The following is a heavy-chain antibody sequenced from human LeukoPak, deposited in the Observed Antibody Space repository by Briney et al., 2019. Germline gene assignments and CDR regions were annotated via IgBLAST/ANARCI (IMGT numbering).Heavy chain of an antibody. Sequence: PSQTLSLTCTVSGGSISSGGYYWSWIRQHPGKGLDWIGYIYYSGSTHYNPSLKSRVTMSVDTSKNQFSLKLTSVTAADTAVYYCARVGPHGEWFYFDHWGQGTLVTVSS. V-gene: IGHV4-31*03. CDR3: ARVGPHGEWFYFDH. J-gene: IGHJ4*02. CDR2: IYYSGST. CDR1: GGSISSGGYY. D-gene: IGHD3-3*01.